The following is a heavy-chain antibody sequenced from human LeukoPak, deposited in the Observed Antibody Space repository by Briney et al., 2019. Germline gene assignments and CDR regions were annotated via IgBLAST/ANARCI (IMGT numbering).Heavy chain of an antibody. Sequence: VASVKVSCKASGGTFSSYAIGWVRQAPGQGLEWMGGIIPIFGTENYAQKFQGRVTITADESTSTAYMELSSLRSEDTAVYYCARRGNGMDVWGKGTTVTVSS. J-gene: IGHJ6*04. CDR1: GGTFSSYA. V-gene: IGHV1-69*13. CDR3: ARRGNGMDV. CDR2: IIPIFGTE.